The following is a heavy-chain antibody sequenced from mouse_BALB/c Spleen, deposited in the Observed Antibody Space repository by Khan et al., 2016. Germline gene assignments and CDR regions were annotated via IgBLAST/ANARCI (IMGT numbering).Heavy chain of an antibody. Sequence: QVQLQQPGAELVKPGASMKLSCKASGYTFTSYWMHWVKQRPGQGLEWIGEIDPSDIYTNSNQKFKGKATLTVDKSSRTAYMQLSSLQSEESAVYYGARGEGYDDGWFAYWGQGTLVTVAA. CDR2: IDPSDIYT. J-gene: IGHJ3*01. CDR3: ARGEGYDDGWFAY. CDR1: GYTFTSYW. D-gene: IGHD2-2*01. V-gene: IGHV1-69*02.